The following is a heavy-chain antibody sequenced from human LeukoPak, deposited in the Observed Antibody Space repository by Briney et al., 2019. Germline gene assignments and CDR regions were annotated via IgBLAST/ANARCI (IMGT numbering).Heavy chain of an antibody. CDR2: IWFDGSSK. V-gene: IGHV3-33*01. D-gene: IGHD4-17*01. J-gene: IGHJ5*02. Sequence: QPGGSLRLSCATSGFTFSSFAMHWVRQAPGKGLEWLALIWFDGSSKNYTDSVEGRFTISRDNSKNTLFLQMNSLRAEDTAVYYCARGPLYGLGNWFDPWGQGTLVTVSS. CDR1: GFTFSSFA. CDR3: ARGPLYGLGNWFDP.